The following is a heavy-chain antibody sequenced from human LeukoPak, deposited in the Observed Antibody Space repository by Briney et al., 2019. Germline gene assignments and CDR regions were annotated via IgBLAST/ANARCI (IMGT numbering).Heavy chain of an antibody. CDR2: ISYDGSNK. Sequence: PGRSLRLSCAASGFTFSSYGMHWVRQAPGKGLEWVAVISYDGSNKYYADSVKGRFTVSRDNAKNSLYLQMNSLRAEDTAVYYCARDPHGSGSYWGQGTLVTVSS. D-gene: IGHD3-10*01. J-gene: IGHJ4*02. CDR3: ARDPHGSGSY. V-gene: IGHV3-30*03. CDR1: GFTFSSYG.